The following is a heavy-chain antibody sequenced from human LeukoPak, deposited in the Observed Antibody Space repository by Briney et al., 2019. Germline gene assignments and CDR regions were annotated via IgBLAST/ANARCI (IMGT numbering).Heavy chain of an antibody. CDR3: AIKAKGDY. V-gene: IGHV3-30*02. CDR2: IRYDGRNK. D-gene: IGHD3-10*01. CDR1: GFTFSSYG. J-gene: IGHJ4*02. Sequence: QAGGSLRLSCAASGFTFSSYGMHWVRQAPGKGLDWVAFIRYDGRNKYYADSVKGRFTISRDNSKNTLYLQMNSLRAEDTAVYYSAIKAKGDYWGQGTLVTVSS.